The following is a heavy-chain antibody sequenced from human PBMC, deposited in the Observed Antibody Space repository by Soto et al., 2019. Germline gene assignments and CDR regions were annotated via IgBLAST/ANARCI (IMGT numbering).Heavy chain of an antibody. Sequence: SETLSLTCTVSGGSISSGGYYWSWIRRHPGKGLEWIGYIYYSGSTYYNPSLKSRVTISVDTSKNQFSLKLSSVTAADTAVYYCARDLNPIYYDSSGYYSGFDPWGQGTLVTVSS. CDR2: IYYSGST. J-gene: IGHJ5*02. CDR1: GGSISSGGYY. V-gene: IGHV4-31*03. D-gene: IGHD3-22*01. CDR3: ARDLNPIYYDSSGYYSGFDP.